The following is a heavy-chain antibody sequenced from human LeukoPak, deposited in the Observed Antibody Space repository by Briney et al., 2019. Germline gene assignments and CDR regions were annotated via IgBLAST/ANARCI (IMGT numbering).Heavy chain of an antibody. V-gene: IGHV3-11*04. Sequence: PGGSLRLSCAASGFTFSDYYMSWIRQAPGKGLEWVSYISSSGSTIYYADSVKGRFTISRDNAKNSLYLQMNSLRAEDTAVYYCARGHNYDFWSGYWNLHFQHWGQGTLVTVSS. D-gene: IGHD3-3*01. CDR3: ARGHNYDFWSGYWNLHFQH. J-gene: IGHJ1*01. CDR2: ISSSGSTI. CDR1: GFTFSDYY.